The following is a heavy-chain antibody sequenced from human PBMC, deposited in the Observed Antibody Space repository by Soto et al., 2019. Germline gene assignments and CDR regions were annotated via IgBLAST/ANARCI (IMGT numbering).Heavy chain of an antibody. J-gene: IGHJ3*02. V-gene: IGHV3-53*01. D-gene: IGHD6-25*01. CDR3: ARDRSDSSRADSFDI. CDR1: GFSVSNTY. CDR2: IYRGRAT. Sequence: VGSLRLSCAVSGFSVSNTYMSWVRQAPGKGLEWISVIYRGRATYYADSVKGRFTISRDGSRNTVYLQMNSLTTEDTAVYFCARDRSDSSRADSFDIWGQGTMVTVSS.